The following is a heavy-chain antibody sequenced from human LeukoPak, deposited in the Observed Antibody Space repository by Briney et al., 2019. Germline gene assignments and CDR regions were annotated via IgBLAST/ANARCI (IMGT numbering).Heavy chain of an antibody. CDR1: GGTFSSYA. CDR3: ARNMVRGVKYYYYYYMDV. J-gene: IGHJ6*03. Sequence: GASVKVSCKASGGTFSSYAISWVRQAPGQGLEWMGGIIPIFGTANYAQKFQGRVTITTDESTSTAYMELSSLRSEDTAVYYCARNMVRGVKYYYYYYMDVWGKGTTVTVSS. V-gene: IGHV1-69*05. D-gene: IGHD3-10*01. CDR2: IIPIFGTA.